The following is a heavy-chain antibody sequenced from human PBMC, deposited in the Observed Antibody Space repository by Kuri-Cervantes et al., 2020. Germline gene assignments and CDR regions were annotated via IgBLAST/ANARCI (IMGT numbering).Heavy chain of an antibody. CDR2: MNPNSGNT. V-gene: IGHV1-8*01. CDR1: GYTFTSYD. J-gene: IGHJ4*02. CDR3: AAGPSTPLAGDY. Sequence: ASVKVSCKASGYTFTSYDINWVRQATGQGLEWMGWMNPNSGNTGYAQKFQERVTFTRDKSTSTAYMELRSLRSEDTAVYYCAAGPSTPLAGDYWGQGALVTVSS. D-gene: IGHD5/OR15-5a*01.